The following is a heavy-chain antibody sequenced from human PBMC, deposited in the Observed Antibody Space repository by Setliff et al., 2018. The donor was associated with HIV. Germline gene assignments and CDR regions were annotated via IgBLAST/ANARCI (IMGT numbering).Heavy chain of an antibody. CDR3: VRPAFGIGGGADFDS. CDR1: GGSIGSYY. V-gene: IGHV4-59*04. CDR2: IHSPGIV. D-gene: IGHD3-3*01. Sequence: SETLSLTCIVSGGSIGSYYWSWIRQSPGKGLEWIANIHSPGIVYYNPSLRSRVTISVDTSQSRFSLELTSVTAADTAVYYCVRPAFGIGGGADFDSWGQGTLVTVSS. J-gene: IGHJ4*02.